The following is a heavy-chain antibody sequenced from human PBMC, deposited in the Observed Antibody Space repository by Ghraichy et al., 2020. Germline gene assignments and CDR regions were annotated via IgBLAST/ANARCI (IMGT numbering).Heavy chain of an antibody. CDR2: TYYRSKWYN. Sequence: SETLSLTCAISGDSVSSNSAAWNWLRPSPSRGLEWLGRTYYRSKWYNDYAVSVKSRITINPDTSKNQFSLQLNSVTPEDTAVYYCARDPGLGANWFDPWGQGTLVTVSS. J-gene: IGHJ5*02. CDR1: GDSVSSNSAA. CDR3: ARDPGLGANWFDP. V-gene: IGHV6-1*01. D-gene: IGHD4/OR15-4a*01.